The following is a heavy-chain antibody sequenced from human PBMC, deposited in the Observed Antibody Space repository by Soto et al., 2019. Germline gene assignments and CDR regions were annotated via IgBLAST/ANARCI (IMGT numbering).Heavy chain of an antibody. V-gene: IGHV4-4*07. CDR2: IYATGTT. D-gene: IGHD1-1*01. CDR1: GASISGFY. J-gene: IGHJ5*02. CDR3: VRDGTKTLRDWFAP. Sequence: SETLSLTCTVSGASISGFYWSWIRKSAGKGLEWIGRIYATGTTDYNPSLKSRVMMSVDTSKKQFSLKLRSVTAADTAVYYCVRDGTKTLRDWFAPWGQGISVTVSS.